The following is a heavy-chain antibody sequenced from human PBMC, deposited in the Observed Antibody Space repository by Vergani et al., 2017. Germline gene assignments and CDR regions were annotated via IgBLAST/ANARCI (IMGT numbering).Heavy chain of an antibody. J-gene: IGHJ4*02. Sequence: EVQLVESGGGLVQPGGSLRLSCAASGFLFSSYWMHWVRQAPGKGLEWVAAIKEEGSEKQYVDSVKGRFTISRDNAKKSLYLQMNSLRGEYPAVYYCARGNSLGSYWGQGTLVTVSS. CDR3: ARGNSLGSY. D-gene: IGHD1-7*01. V-gene: IGHV3-7*01. CDR1: GFLFSSYW. CDR2: IKEEGSEK.